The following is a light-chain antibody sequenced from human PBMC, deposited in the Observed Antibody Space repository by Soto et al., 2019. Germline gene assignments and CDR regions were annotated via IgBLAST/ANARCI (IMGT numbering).Light chain of an antibody. CDR1: SSDVGAYNY. CDR3: SSFTSRSTFNYV. J-gene: IGLJ1*01. CDR2: EVS. Sequence: QSVLTQPASVSGSPGQSITISCTGTSSDVGAYNYISWYQQYPGTAPKIMIYEVSSRPSGVSHRVSGSKSGNTASLTISGLQPEDEADYYCSSFTSRSTFNYVFGTGTKVTVL. V-gene: IGLV2-14*01.